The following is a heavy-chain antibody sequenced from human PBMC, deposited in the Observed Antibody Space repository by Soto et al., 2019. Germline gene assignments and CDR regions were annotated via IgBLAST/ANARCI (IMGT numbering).Heavy chain of an antibody. CDR3: ARVSSSLVVFPDYGMDV. V-gene: IGHV1-18*04. CDR2: MSGKNGKT. D-gene: IGHD2-15*01. CDR1: GYTFISHG. J-gene: IGHJ6*02. Sequence: QVQLVQSGVEVKKPGASVKVSCKASGYTFISHGISWVRQAPGQGLEWMGWMSGKNGKTNYAQKLQGRVTLTTDTSTSTAYMELKSLSADDTAVYYCARVSSSLVVFPDYGMDVWGQGTTVTVSS.